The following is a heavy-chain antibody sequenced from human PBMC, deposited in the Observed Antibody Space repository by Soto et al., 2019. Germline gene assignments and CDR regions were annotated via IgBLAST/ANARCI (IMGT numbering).Heavy chain of an antibody. CDR2: ISPKSTYR. J-gene: IGHJ4*02. Sequence: PGGSLRLSFATSGFPFSYYYMSWIRQAPGKGLEWLSHISPKSTYRNYADSVKGRFTISRDNTKSSLFLQMNSLGVEDTAVYYCARGGGGGLFEHWGQGVLVTVSS. CDR1: GFPFSYYY. V-gene: IGHV3-11*06. D-gene: IGHD2-21*01. CDR3: ARGGGGGLFEH.